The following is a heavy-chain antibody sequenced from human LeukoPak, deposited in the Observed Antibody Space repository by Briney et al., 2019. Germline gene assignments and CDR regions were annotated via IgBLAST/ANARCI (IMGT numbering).Heavy chain of an antibody. V-gene: IGHV1-2*02. CDR2: ISPTGDAT. D-gene: IGHD5-12*01. CDR3: ARDPSEDIVAYFDY. CDR1: GSTFTDDY. Sequence: ASVKVSFKASGSTFTDDYIHWVRQAPGQGLEWMGSISPTGDATHYAQRFQGRITMTRDTSITTAYLELSSLKSDDTAVYYCARDPSEDIVAYFDYWGQGTLVTVSS. J-gene: IGHJ4*02.